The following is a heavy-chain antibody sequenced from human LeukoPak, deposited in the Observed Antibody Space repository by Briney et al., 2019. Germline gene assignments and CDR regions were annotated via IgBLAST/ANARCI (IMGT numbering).Heavy chain of an antibody. CDR2: IYTSGST. J-gene: IGHJ3*02. CDR3: ARCLSYYDFWSGSFDI. Sequence: PSETLSLTCTVSGGSISSYYWSWIRQPAGKGLEWIGRIYTSGSTNYNPSLKSRVTMSVATSKNYSSLNLSSVTAADTAVYYCARCLSYYDFWSGSFDIWGQGTMVTVSS. D-gene: IGHD3-3*01. CDR1: GGSISSYY. V-gene: IGHV4-4*07.